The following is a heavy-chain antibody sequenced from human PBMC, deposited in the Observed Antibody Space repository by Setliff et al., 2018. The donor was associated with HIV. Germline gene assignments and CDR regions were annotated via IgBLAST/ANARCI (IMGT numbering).Heavy chain of an antibody. V-gene: IGHV3-30*18. CDR1: GFTFSNYW. D-gene: IGHD2-21*01. J-gene: IGHJ4*02. CDR3: AKGCGGAGFCYYADY. CDR2: ISYDGTSK. Sequence: GGSLRLSCGASGFTFSNYWMHWIRQVPGKGLEWVAIISYDGTSKHYADSVKGRFTISRDNSKNTLYLHMNNLRGDDTAVYYCAKGCGGAGFCYYADYWGQGTVVTVSS.